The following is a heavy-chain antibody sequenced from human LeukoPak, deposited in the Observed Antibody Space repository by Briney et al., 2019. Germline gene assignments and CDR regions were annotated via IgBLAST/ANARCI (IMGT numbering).Heavy chain of an antibody. J-gene: IGHJ4*02. CDR3: ARDALYGSGSYYTFDY. V-gene: IGHV3-20*04. Sequence: GGSLRLSCAASGFTFDDYGMSWVRHAPGKGLEWVSGINWNGGSTGYAVSVKGRFTISRDNAKNSLYLQMNSLRAEDTALYYCARDALYGSGSYYTFDYWGQGTLVTVFS. CDR1: GFTFDDYG. D-gene: IGHD3-10*01. CDR2: INWNGGST.